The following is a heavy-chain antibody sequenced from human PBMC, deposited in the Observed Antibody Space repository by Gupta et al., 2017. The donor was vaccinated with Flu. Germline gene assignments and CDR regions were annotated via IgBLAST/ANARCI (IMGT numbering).Heavy chain of an antibody. CDR1: VGYSVVYN. Sequence: LRLRQGAAGLWRPPETLPSTGAAIVGYSVVYNWSGIGKPPGKGLEWIGEINHSGSTNYNPSLKIRVTISVDTSKNQFSLKLSSVTAADTAVYYCARGATTVTTGYYGMDVWGQGTTVTVSS. J-gene: IGHJ6*02. D-gene: IGHD4-17*01. CDR2: INHSGST. V-gene: IGHV4-34*01. CDR3: ARGATTVTTGYYGMDV.